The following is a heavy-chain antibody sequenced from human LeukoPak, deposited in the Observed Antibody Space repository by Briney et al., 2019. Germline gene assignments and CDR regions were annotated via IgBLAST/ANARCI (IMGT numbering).Heavy chain of an antibody. D-gene: IGHD3-10*01. Sequence: SETLSLTCAVSGGSISSGDYSWSWIRQPPGKGLEWIGNIYYSGSTYYNPSLKSRVNISVDTSKNQFSLKLTSVAAADTAVYYCARSQFYGSGSYQGRWFDPWGQGTLVTVSS. J-gene: IGHJ5*02. CDR2: IYYSGST. CDR1: GGSISSGDYS. V-gene: IGHV4-30-4*07. CDR3: ARSQFYGSGSYQGRWFDP.